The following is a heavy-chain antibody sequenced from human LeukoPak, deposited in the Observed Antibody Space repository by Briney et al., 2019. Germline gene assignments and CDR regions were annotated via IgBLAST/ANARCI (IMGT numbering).Heavy chain of an antibody. CDR1: GGSISSYY. D-gene: IGHD6-19*01. Sequence: SETLSLTCTVSGGSISSYYWSWTRQPPGKGLEWIGYIYYSGSTNYNPSLKSRVTISVDTSKNQFSLKLSSVTAADTAVYYCARDRTPNGYSSGWRIWGQGAMVTVSS. CDR3: ARDRTPNGYSSGWRI. CDR2: IYYSGST. V-gene: IGHV4-59*01. J-gene: IGHJ3*02.